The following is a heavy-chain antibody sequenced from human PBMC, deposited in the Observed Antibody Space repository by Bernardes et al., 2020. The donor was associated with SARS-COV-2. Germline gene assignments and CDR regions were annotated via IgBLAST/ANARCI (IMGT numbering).Heavy chain of an antibody. CDR1: GLTLSSYW. CDR2: INGDHT. V-gene: IGHV3-74*01. J-gene: IGHJ4*02. D-gene: IGHD6-19*01. CDR3: VKGSVAVAGVDY. Sequence: GGSLRLSSAASGLTLSSYWTHWVRQAPGKGLVWVSRINGDHTFYVDSVQGRFIISRDDSKNILYLQMSSLRVEDTAIYFCVKGSVAVAGVDYWGQGTLVTVSS.